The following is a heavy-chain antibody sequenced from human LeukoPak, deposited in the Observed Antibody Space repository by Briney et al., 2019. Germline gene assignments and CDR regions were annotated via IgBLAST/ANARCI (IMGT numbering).Heavy chain of an antibody. V-gene: IGHV3-33*06. J-gene: IGHJ4*02. Sequence: GRSLRLSCAASGFTFSSYGMHWVRQAPGKGLEWVAVIWYDGSNKYYTDSVKGLFTIFRDNSKNTLYLQMNSLRAEDTAVYYCAKDFSYYDSSGSGPDYWGQGTLVTVSS. CDR3: AKDFSYYDSSGSGPDY. CDR2: IWYDGSNK. D-gene: IGHD3-22*01. CDR1: GFTFSSYG.